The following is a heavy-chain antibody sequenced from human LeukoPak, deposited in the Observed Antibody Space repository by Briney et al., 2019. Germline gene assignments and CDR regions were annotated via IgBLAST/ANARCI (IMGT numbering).Heavy chain of an antibody. D-gene: IGHD3-10*01. V-gene: IGHV3-23*01. Sequence: GGSLRLSCAASGFTFSNYAMSWVRQAPGKGLEWVSAISGSGVNTYHADSVKGRFTISRDNSKNTLYLQMNSLRAEDTALYYCARDRSGSYPNWFDPWGQGTLVTVSS. CDR2: ISGSGVNT. J-gene: IGHJ5*02. CDR1: GFTFSNYA. CDR3: ARDRSGSYPNWFDP.